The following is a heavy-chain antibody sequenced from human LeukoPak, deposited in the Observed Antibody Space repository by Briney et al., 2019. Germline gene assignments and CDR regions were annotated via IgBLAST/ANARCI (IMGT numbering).Heavy chain of an antibody. V-gene: IGHV3-66*01. D-gene: IGHD1-7*01. CDR1: GFTVSSNY. CDR2: IYSGGST. CDR3: ARDFRLRTELLYYYYSMDV. J-gene: IGHJ6*03. Sequence: GGSLRLSCAASGFTVSSNYMSWVRQAPGKGLEWVSVIYSGGSTYYADSVKGRFTISIDNSKNTLYLQMGSLRAEDMAVYYCARDFRLRTELLYYYYSMDVWGKGTTVTVSS.